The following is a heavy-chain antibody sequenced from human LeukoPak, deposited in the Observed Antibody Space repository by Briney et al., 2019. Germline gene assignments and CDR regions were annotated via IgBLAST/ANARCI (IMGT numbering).Heavy chain of an antibody. J-gene: IGHJ4*02. CDR3: AKHRFRMVRGVTDY. CDR1: GFTFSSYG. D-gene: IGHD3-10*01. CDR2: ISYDGSNK. V-gene: IGHV3-30*18. Sequence: GRSLRLSCAASGFTFSSYGMHWVRQAPGKGLEWVAVISYDGSNKYYADSVKGRFTISRDNSKNTLYLQMNSLRAEDTAVYYCAKHRFRMVRGVTDYWGQGTLVTVSS.